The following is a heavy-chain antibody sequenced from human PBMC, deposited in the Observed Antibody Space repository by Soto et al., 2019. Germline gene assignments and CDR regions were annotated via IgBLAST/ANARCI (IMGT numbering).Heavy chain of an antibody. CDR1: GFTFSTDW. CDR3: ATAISSPFSNFDS. D-gene: IGHD2-2*01. Sequence: EVQLVQSGGDLVQPGGSLRLSCVASGFTFSTDWMTWVRQAPGMGLEWVAGIKEDASEEFYVDSVKGRFSISRDNAKNSLYLQLNSLRAEDTAVYYCATAISSPFSNFDSWGQGSLVTVSS. V-gene: IGHV3-7*01. J-gene: IGHJ4*02. CDR2: IKEDASEE.